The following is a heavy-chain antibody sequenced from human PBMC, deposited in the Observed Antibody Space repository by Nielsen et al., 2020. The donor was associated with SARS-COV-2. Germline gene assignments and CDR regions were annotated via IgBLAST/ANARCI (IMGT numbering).Heavy chain of an antibody. CDR1: GFTFDDYG. J-gene: IGHJ3*02. D-gene: IGHD6-13*01. V-gene: IGHV3-20*04. CDR2: INWNGGST. CDR3: ARVRVREQLVDDDAFDI. Sequence: GGSLRLSCAASGFTFDDYGMSWVRQAPGKGLEWVSGINWNGGSTGYADSVKGRFTISRDNAKNSLYLQMNSLRAEDTAVYYCARVRVREQLVDDDAFDIWGQGTMVTVSS.